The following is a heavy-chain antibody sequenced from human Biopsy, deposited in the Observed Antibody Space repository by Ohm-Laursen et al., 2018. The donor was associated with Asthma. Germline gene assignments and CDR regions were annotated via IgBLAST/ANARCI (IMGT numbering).Heavy chain of an antibody. V-gene: IGHV3-21*04. D-gene: IGHD3-9*01. CDR1: GFTFSSYS. CDR2: IRSSSSYI. Sequence: SLRLSCAASGFTFSSYSMNWVRQAPGKGLEWVSSIRSSSSYIYYADSVKGRFTISRDNAKNSLYLQMNSLRAEDTAVYYCAKDRDYDILTGPPGFDYWGQGTLVTVSS. J-gene: IGHJ4*02. CDR3: AKDRDYDILTGPPGFDY.